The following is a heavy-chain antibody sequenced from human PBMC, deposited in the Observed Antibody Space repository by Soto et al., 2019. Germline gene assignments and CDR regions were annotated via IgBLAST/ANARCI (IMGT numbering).Heavy chain of an antibody. D-gene: IGHD6-13*01. CDR2: IWFDRSNK. CDR3: AHSSSWYYFDY. V-gene: IGHV3-33*01. CDR1: GFTFSSYG. J-gene: IGHJ4*02. Sequence: SLRLSCAASGFTFSSYGMHWVRQPPGKGLEWVAVIWFDRSNKHYADSVKGRFTISRDNSKNTLYLQMNSLRAEDTAVYYCAHSSSWYYFDYWGQGTLVTVSS.